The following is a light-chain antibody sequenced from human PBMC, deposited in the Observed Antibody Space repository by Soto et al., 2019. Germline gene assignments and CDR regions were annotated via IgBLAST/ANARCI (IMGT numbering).Light chain of an antibody. CDR2: AAS. J-gene: IGKJ5*01. CDR1: QGISSY. Sequence: IQLTQSPSSLSASVGDRVTITCRASQGISSYLAWYQQKPGKAPKLLIYAASTLQSGVPSRFSGSGSGTDFTLTISSLQPADFATYYCQQLNNYPITFGQGTRLETK. CDR3: QQLNNYPIT. V-gene: IGKV1-9*01.